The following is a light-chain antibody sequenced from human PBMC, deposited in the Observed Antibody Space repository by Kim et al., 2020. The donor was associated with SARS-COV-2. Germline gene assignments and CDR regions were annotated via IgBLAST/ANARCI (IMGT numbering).Light chain of an antibody. Sequence: NFMLTQRLSVSESPGKTVTISCTRSSGSIDDNYVQWYQQRPGGVPTAVIYEDDQRPSGVSDRFSGSIDNSSNSASLTISGLKTEDEADYYCQSYNRSNVVFGGGTQLTVL. V-gene: IGLV6-57*04. J-gene: IGLJ2*01. CDR2: EDD. CDR1: SGSIDDNY. CDR3: QSYNRSNVV.